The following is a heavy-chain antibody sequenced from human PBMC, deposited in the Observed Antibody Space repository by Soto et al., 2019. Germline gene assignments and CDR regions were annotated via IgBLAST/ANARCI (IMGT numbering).Heavy chain of an antibody. CDR2: IYYSGST. CDR1: GGSISSYY. V-gene: IGHV4-59*01. Sequence: SETLSLTCTVSGGSISSYYWSWIRQPPGKGLEWIGYIYYSGSTNYNPSLKGRVTISVDTSKNQFSLKLSSVTAADTAVYYCARGLVVTPSVTYFDYWGQGTLVTVSS. CDR3: ARGLVVTPSVTYFDY. D-gene: IGHD2-21*02. J-gene: IGHJ4*02.